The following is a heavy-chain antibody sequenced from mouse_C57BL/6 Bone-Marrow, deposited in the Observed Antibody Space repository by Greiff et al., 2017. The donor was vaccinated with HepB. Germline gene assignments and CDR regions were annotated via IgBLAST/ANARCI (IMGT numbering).Heavy chain of an antibody. CDR3: ARGDITTVVGSAMDY. V-gene: IGHV3-1*01. D-gene: IGHD1-1*01. CDR2: ISYSGST. Sequence: EVKLQESGPGMVKPSQSLSLTCTVTGYSITSGYDWHWIRHFPGNKLEWMGYISYSGSTNYNPSLKSRISITHDTSKNHFFLKLNSVTTEDTATYYCARGDITTVVGSAMDYWGQGTSVTVSS. J-gene: IGHJ4*01. CDR1: GYSITSGYD.